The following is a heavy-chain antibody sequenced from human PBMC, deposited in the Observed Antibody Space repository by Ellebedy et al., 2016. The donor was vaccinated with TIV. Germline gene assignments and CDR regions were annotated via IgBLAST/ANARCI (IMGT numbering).Heavy chain of an antibody. CDR3: GRAIGSGSCY. D-gene: IGHD3-10*01. CDR2: IKQDGSEK. J-gene: IGHJ4*02. Sequence: GESLKISCAASGFSLSSYWMHWVHQAPGKGLEWVANIKQDGSEKYYVDSVKGRFTISRDNAKNSLYLQMNSLRAEDTAVYFCGRAIGSGSCYWGQGTLVTVSS. CDR1: GFSLSSYW. V-gene: IGHV3-7*01.